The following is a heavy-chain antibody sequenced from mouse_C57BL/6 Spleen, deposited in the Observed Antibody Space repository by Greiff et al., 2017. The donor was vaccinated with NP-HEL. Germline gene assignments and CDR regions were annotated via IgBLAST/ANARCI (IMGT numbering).Heavy chain of an antibody. CDR3: AREGGFDY. CDR2: ISDGGSYT. V-gene: IGHV5-4*01. Sequence: EVKLVESGGGLVKPGGSLKLSCAASGFTFSSYAMSWVRQTPEKRLEWVATISDGGSYTYYPDTVKGRFTLSRDNAKNNLYLQMSHLKSEDTAMYYCAREGGFDYWGQGTTLTVSS. CDR1: GFTFSSYA. J-gene: IGHJ2*01.